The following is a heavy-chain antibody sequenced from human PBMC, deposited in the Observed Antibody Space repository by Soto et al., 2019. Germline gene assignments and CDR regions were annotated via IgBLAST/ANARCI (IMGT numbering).Heavy chain of an antibody. CDR2: ISYEGSNK. J-gene: IGHJ6*02. CDR1: GFTFSTYG. D-gene: IGHD3-3*01. Sequence: QVQLVESGGGVVQPGMSLRLSCAASGFTFSTYGMHWVRQAPGKGLEWVAVISYEGSNKYYVDSVKGRFTISRDNSKNTLYLEMNSLRAEDTAVYYCAKSHHSRTPTWIGYYREHYYYYGMDVWGQGTTVTVSS. CDR3: AKSHHSRTPTWIGYYREHYYYYGMDV. V-gene: IGHV3-30*18.